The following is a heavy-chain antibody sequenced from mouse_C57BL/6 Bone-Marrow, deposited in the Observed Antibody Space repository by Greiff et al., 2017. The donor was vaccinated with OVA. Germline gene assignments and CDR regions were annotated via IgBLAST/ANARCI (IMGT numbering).Heavy chain of an antibody. V-gene: IGHV3-6*01. J-gene: IGHJ2*01. D-gene: IGHD2-2*01. Sequence: QLQESGPGLVKPSQSLSLTCSVTGYSITSGYYWNWIRQFPGNKLEWMGYISYDGSNNYNPSLKNRISITRDTSKNQFFLKLNSVTTEDTATYYCAREGAMVIDYWGQGTTLTVSS. CDR2: ISYDGSN. CDR3: AREGAMVIDY. CDR1: GYSITSGYY.